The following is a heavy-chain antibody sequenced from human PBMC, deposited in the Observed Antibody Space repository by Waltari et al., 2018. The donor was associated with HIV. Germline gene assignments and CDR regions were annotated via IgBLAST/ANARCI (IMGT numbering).Heavy chain of an antibody. CDR3: AKDRTRYCNEATCPFSLDY. J-gene: IGHJ4*02. D-gene: IGHD2-15*01. V-gene: IGHV3-43D*04. Sequence: EVQLVESGGVVVQPGGSLRLSCAASGFNFDHYAMHWVRQAPGKGLEWVSIITWDCGSTYYADAMKGRFTISRDNSKHSLYLQMNRLRVEDSALYFCAKDRTRYCNEATCPFSLDYWGQGTLVTVSS. CDR1: GFNFDHYA. CDR2: ITWDCGST.